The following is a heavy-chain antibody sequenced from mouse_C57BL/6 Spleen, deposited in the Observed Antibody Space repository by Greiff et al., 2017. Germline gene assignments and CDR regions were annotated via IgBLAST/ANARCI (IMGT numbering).Heavy chain of an antibody. CDR2: INYDGSST. Sequence: EVQLVESEGGLVQPGSSMKLSCTASGFTFSDYYMAWVRQVPEKGLEWVAYINYDGSSTYYLDSLKGRFIISRDNAKNILYLQMSSLKSEDTATYYCARDDYSNFHFDYWGQGTTLTVAS. CDR1: GFTFSDYY. D-gene: IGHD2-5*01. J-gene: IGHJ2*01. CDR3: ARDDYSNFHFDY. V-gene: IGHV5-16*01.